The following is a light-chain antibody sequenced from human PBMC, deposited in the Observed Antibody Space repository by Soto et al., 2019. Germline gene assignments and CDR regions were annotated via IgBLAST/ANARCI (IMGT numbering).Light chain of an antibody. Sequence: DIVMTQSPDSLAVSLGERATLNCRSSQYILHSSNNRNYLAWYQHKPGQPPKLLIYWASTRQSGVPDRFSGSGSGADFTLTISSLQAEDVATYYCQQYYTSLLTFGGGTKVEMK. V-gene: IGKV4-1*01. CDR2: WAS. J-gene: IGKJ4*01. CDR3: QQYYTSLLT. CDR1: QYILHSSNNRNY.